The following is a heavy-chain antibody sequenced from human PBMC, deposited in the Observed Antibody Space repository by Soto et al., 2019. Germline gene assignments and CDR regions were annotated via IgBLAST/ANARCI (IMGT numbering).Heavy chain of an antibody. CDR2: ISAYSGDT. D-gene: IGHD3-3*01. CDR1: GYTFSSYG. CDR3: ARGDYDFWSGPDFDY. Sequence: QVQLVQSGAEVKKPGASVKVSCRASGYTFSSYGISWVRQAPEQGPEWMGWISAYSGDTNYAQKFQGRVTMTTDTSTSTAYMELGSLRSDDTAVYYCARGDYDFWSGPDFDYWGQGTLVTVSS. J-gene: IGHJ4*02. V-gene: IGHV1-18*01.